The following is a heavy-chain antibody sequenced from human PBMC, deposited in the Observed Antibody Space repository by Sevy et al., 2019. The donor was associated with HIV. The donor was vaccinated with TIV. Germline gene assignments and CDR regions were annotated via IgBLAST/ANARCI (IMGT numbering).Heavy chain of an antibody. CDR3: ARAYCSGGSCYSLAY. CDR2: ISAHNGDT. D-gene: IGHD2-15*01. J-gene: IGHJ4*02. CDR1: GYTFTSYR. Sequence: ASVKVSCKASGYTFTSYRVSWVRQAPGQGLEWMGWISAHNGDTHYAQKFQGRVTMTTDTPTSTAYMDLRILRSDDTAVYYCARAYCSGGSCYSLAYWGQGTLVTVSS. V-gene: IGHV1-18*01.